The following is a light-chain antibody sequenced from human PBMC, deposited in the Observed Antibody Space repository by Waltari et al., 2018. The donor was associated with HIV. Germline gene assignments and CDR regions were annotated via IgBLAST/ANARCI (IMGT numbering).Light chain of an antibody. CDR1: QSVSSH. CDR2: GAS. J-gene: IGKJ2*01. CDR3: QQYNNWPRT. Sequence: DIVMTPSPVPHPVSPGESSPLSCRASQSVSSHLAWYQQKPGQAPRLLIYGASTRATGIPARFSGSGSGTEFTLTISSLQSEDFAVYYCQQYNNWPRTFGQGTKLEIK. V-gene: IGKV3-15*01.